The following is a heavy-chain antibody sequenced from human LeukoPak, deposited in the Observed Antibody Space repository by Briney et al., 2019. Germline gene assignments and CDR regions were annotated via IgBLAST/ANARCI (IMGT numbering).Heavy chain of an antibody. D-gene: IGHD6-6*01. CDR2: IYNSGSA. CDR1: GGSISSGGYY. V-gene: IGHV4-31*03. Sequence: PSQTLSLTCTVSGGSISSGGYYWSWIRHHPGKGLEWIGYIYNSGSAYYNPSLKSRVTLSVDTSKNQFSLKLTSVTAADTAVYYCARERYSSSSGMSYHYGMDVWGQGTTVTVSS. J-gene: IGHJ6*02. CDR3: ARERYSSSSGMSYHYGMDV.